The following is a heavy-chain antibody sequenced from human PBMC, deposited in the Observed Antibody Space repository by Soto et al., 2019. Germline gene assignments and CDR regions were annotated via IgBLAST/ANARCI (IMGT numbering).Heavy chain of an antibody. Sequence: EVQLVESGGGLVQPGGSLRLSCAASEFTLSNFWMHWVRQAPGKGLVWLSRIKNDGSETDYADSVKGRFIISRDNAKNTLYLQMNNLRVEDTAVYYCARDYHGSGNPWGQGTLVTVSS. CDR3: ARDYHGSGNP. V-gene: IGHV3-74*01. J-gene: IGHJ5*02. CDR1: EFTLSNFW. D-gene: IGHD3-10*01. CDR2: IKNDGSET.